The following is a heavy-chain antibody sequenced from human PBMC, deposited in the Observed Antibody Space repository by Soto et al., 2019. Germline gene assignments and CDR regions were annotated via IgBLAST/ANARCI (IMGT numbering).Heavy chain of an antibody. D-gene: IGHD6-19*01. J-gene: IGHJ4*02. CDR3: ARASPIAVAGFDY. CDR2: IYYSGST. Sequence: QVQLQESGPGLVKPSETLSLTCTVSGGSISSYYWSWIRQPPGKGLEWIGYIYYSGSTNYNPSLQSRVTISVDTSKNQFSLKLSSVTAADTAVYYCARASPIAVAGFDYWGQGTLVTVSS. CDR1: GGSISSYY. V-gene: IGHV4-59*01.